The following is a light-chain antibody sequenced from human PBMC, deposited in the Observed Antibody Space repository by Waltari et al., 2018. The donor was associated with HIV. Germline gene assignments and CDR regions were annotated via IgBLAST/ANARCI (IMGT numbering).Light chain of an antibody. Sequence: QSSLTQPLSLSGSPGLSLTIPCPGPSRHVGGYHYPSWYQHHPDKAPKGIIYDVSKRPSGVPDRFSGSKSGNTASLTISGLQAEDEAVYYCCSYAGRYTYVFGTGTTVTVL. J-gene: IGLJ1*01. V-gene: IGLV2-11*01. CDR2: DVS. CDR3: CSYAGRYTYV. CDR1: SRHVGGYHY.